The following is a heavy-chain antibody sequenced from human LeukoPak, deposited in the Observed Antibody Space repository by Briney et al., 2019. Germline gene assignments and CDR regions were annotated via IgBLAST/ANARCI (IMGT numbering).Heavy chain of an antibody. D-gene: IGHD3-10*01. J-gene: IGHJ6*03. Sequence: GGSLRLSCAASGFTFSSYAMHWVHQAPGKGLEWVAVISYDGSNKYYADSVKGRFTISRDNSKNTLYLQMNSLRAEDTAVYYCARVTSGSQYYYYMDVWGKGTTVTVSS. CDR2: ISYDGSNK. V-gene: IGHV3-30*04. CDR3: ARVTSGSQYYYYMDV. CDR1: GFTFSSYA.